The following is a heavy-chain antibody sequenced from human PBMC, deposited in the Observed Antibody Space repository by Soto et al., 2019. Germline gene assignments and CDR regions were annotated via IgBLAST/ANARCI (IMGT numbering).Heavy chain of an antibody. CDR2: ISYDGSNK. J-gene: IGHJ6*02. D-gene: IGHD2-2*02. CDR1: GFTFNTYG. V-gene: IGHV3-30*03. CDR3: ARTLYCTSTSCYIAVSVLGMDV. Sequence: GGSLRLSCAASGFTFNTYGMHWVRQAPGKGLEWVAVISYDGSNKYYADSVKGRFTISRDNSKNTLYLQMNSLRAEDTAVYYCARTLYCTSTSCYIAVSVLGMDVWGQGTTVTVSS.